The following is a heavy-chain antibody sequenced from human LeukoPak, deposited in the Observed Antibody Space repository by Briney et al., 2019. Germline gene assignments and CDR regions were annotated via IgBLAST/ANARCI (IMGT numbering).Heavy chain of an antibody. D-gene: IGHD3-16*02. CDR2: INHSGST. J-gene: IGHJ4*02. CDR1: GGSFSGYY. CDR3: ARGRYDYVWGSYRRRAYYFDY. V-gene: IGHV4-34*01. Sequence: SSETLSLTCAVYGGSFSGYYWSWIRQPPGKGLEWIGEINHSGSTNYNPSLKSRVTISVDTSKNQFSLKLSSVTAADTAVYYCARGRYDYVWGSYRRRAYYFDYWGQGTLVTVSS.